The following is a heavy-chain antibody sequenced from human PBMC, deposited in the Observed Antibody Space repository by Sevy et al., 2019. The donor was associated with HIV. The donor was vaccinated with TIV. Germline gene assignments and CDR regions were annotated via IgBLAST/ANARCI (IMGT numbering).Heavy chain of an antibody. D-gene: IGHD2-8*01. CDR2: LSFGCGRI. J-gene: IGHJ4*01. CDR3: AREGCTRPHDH. V-gene: IGHV3-23*01. CDR1: GFNFNIYS. Sequence: GGSLRLSCVASGFNFNIYSMSWVRQAPGKGLEWVSTLSFGCGRINHANSVQGRFTMSRDDSKKTVYLEMNSLRAEDTAVYYCAREGCTRPHDHWGQEPWSPSPQ.